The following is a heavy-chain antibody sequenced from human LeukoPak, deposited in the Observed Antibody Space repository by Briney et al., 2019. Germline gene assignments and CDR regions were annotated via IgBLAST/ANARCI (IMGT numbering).Heavy chain of an antibody. Sequence: SETLSLTCTVSGGSISSYYWSWIRQPPGKGLEWIGYIYYSGSTNYNPSLKSRVTISVDTCKNQFSLKLSSVTAADTAVYYCARLNPRTGDAFDIWGQGTMVTVSS. CDR2: IYYSGST. V-gene: IGHV4-59*01. J-gene: IGHJ3*02. CDR1: GGSISSYY. D-gene: IGHD3-10*01. CDR3: ARLNPRTGDAFDI.